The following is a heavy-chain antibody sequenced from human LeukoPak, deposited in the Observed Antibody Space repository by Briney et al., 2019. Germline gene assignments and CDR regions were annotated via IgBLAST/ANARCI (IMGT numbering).Heavy chain of an antibody. D-gene: IGHD2-15*01. V-gene: IGHV3-53*01. Sequence: GWSLRLSCVASGWTVSSNSMNWVRQAPWQGLEWVSILFSGGSAPYAYSVKGRFTISRDNTKNALYLQMNSLRAEHTAVYYCARFHRGWYFDSWGQGTLVTVSS. CDR3: ARFHRGWYFDS. CDR1: GWTVSSNS. J-gene: IGHJ4*02. CDR2: LFSGGSA.